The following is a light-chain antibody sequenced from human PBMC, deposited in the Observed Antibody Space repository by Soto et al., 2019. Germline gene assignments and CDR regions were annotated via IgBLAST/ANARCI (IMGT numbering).Light chain of an antibody. V-gene: IGKV3-20*01. J-gene: IGKJ1*01. Sequence: EIVLTQSPGTLSLSPGERATLSCRASQSVSSSYVAWYQQKPGQAPRLLIYGASSRATGIPDRFSGSGSGTSFTLTISRLEPDDFAVYYCQQYGNSPLTFGQGTKVEIK. CDR1: QSVSSSY. CDR2: GAS. CDR3: QQYGNSPLT.